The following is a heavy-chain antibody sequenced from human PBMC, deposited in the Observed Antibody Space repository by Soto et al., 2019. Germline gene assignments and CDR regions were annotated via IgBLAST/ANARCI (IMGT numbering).Heavy chain of an antibody. CDR3: AKRPLAARHTDY. J-gene: IGHJ4*02. CDR2: NSGSGDNT. D-gene: IGHD6-6*01. CDR1: RFTFSNYA. V-gene: IGHV3-23*01. Sequence: EVQLLESGGGLVQPGGSLSLSCAASRFTFSNYAMTWVRQAPGKGLECVSTNSGSGDNTYYADSVRGRFTISRDNSKNDLYLQMNTLRADGTAVYYCAKRPLAARHTDYWGQGTLVTVSS.